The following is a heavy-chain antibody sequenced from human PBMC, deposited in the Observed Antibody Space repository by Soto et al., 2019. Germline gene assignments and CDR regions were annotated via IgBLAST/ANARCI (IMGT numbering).Heavy chain of an antibody. CDR1: GGSISSSSYY. J-gene: IGHJ5*02. CDR2: MYYSGST. CDR3: ARSYYYDTSGYPNSFNP. D-gene: IGHD3-22*01. Sequence: QLQLQESGPGLVKPSETLSLTCTVSGGSISSSSYYWGWIRQPPGKGLEWIGSMYYSGSTYYNPSLKSRVTISVDTSKNQFALKLSSVTAADTAVYYCARSYYYDTSGYPNSFNPWGQGTLVTVSS. V-gene: IGHV4-39*01.